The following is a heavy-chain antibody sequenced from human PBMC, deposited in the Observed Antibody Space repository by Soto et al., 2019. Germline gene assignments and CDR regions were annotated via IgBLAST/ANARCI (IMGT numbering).Heavy chain of an antibody. D-gene: IGHD4-17*01. J-gene: IGHJ4*02. CDR3: ASTVTPY. Sequence: PSETLSLTCAVYGGSFSGYYWGWIRQPPGKGLEWIGEINHSGSTNYNPSLKSRVTISVDTSKNQFSLKLSSVTAADTAVYYCASTVTPYWDQGTRVTVSS. CDR2: INHSGST. V-gene: IGHV4-34*01. CDR1: GGSFSGYY.